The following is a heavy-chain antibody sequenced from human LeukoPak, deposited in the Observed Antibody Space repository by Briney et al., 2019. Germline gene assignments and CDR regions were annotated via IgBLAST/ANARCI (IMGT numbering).Heavy chain of an antibody. CDR1: GFSLSTSGVG. J-gene: IGHJ4*02. Sequence: SGPTLVKPTQTLTLTCTFSGFSLSTSGVGVGWIRQPPGKALEWLALIYWDDDKRYSPSLKRRLTINKDTSKNQVVLTMTNMDPVDTATYYCAHKFLLYYFDYWGQGTLVTVSS. D-gene: IGHD2-21*01. CDR3: AHKFLLYYFDY. V-gene: IGHV2-5*02. CDR2: IYWDDDK.